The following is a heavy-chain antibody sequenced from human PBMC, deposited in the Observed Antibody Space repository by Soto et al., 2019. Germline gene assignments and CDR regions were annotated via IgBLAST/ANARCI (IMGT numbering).Heavy chain of an antibody. V-gene: IGHV3-11*01. CDR2: ISSSGSTI. Sequence: GGSLRLSCAASGFTFSDYYMSWIRQAPGKGLEWVSYISSSGSTIYYADSVKGRFTISRDNAKNSLYLQMNSLRAEDTAVYYCASAHSSTARKIDYWGQGTLVTVSS. CDR1: GFTFSDYY. J-gene: IGHJ4*02. D-gene: IGHD6-13*01. CDR3: ASAHSSTARKIDY.